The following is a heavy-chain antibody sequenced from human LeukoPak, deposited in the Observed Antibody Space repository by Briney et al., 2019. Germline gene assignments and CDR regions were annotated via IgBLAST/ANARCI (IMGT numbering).Heavy chain of an antibody. Sequence: SETLSLTCAVSGGSISSSNRWSWVRQPPGKGLEWIGEIYHSGSTNYNPSLKSRVTISVDKSKNQFSLKLTSVTAADTAVYYCARVAAAIGSFFDYWGQGTLVTVSS. CDR2: IYHSGST. V-gene: IGHV4-4*02. D-gene: IGHD5-18*01. CDR3: ARVAAAIGSFFDY. CDR1: GGSISSSNR. J-gene: IGHJ4*02.